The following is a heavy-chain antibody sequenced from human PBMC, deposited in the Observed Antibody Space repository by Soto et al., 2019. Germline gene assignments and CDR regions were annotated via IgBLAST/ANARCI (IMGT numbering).Heavy chain of an antibody. Sequence: PSETLSLTCAVYGGSFSGYYWSWIRQPPGKGLEWIGEINHSGSTNYNPSLKSRVNISVDTSKNQFSLKLSSVTAADTAVYYCERGNFIDNFDYWGQGSLVTVSS. J-gene: IGHJ4*02. CDR2: INHSGST. CDR1: GGSFSGYY. D-gene: IGHD1-1*01. V-gene: IGHV4-34*01. CDR3: ERGNFIDNFDY.